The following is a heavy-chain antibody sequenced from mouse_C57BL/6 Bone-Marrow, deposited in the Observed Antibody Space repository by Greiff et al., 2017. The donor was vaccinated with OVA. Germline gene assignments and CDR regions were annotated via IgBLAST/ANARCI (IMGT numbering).Heavy chain of an antibody. CDR3: RDDYFDY. D-gene: IGHD2-3*01. V-gene: IGHV14-4*01. CDR2: IDPENGDT. CDR1: GFNIKDDY. Sequence: EVQLQQSGAELVRPGASVKLSCTASGFNIKDDYMHWVKQRPEPGLEWIGWIDPENGDTEYASKFQGKATITADTSSNTAYLQLSSLTSEDTAVYYCRDDYFDYWGQGTTLTVSS. J-gene: IGHJ2*01.